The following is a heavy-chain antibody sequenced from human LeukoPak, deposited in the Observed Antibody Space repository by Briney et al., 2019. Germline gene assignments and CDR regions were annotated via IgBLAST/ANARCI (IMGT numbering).Heavy chain of an antibody. D-gene: IGHD2-2*01. V-gene: IGHV3-48*01. CDR3: AREPIVVVPAARSFDY. Sequence: GGSLRLSCAASGFTFSSYSMNWVRQAPGKGLEWVSYISSSCSTIYYADSVKGRFTISRDNAKNSLYLQMNSLRAEDTAVYHCAREPIVVVPAARSFDYWGQGTLVTVSS. CDR1: GFTFSSYS. J-gene: IGHJ4*02. CDR2: ISSSCSTI.